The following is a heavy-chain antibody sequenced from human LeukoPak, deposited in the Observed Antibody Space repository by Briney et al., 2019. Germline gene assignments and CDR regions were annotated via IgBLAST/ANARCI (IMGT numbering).Heavy chain of an antibody. CDR2: ISAYNGNT. CDR1: GGTFSSYA. D-gene: IGHD2-2*01. Sequence: ASVKVSCKASGGTFSSYAISWVRQAPGQGLEWMGWISAYNGNTKYVQKLQGRVTMTTDTSTSTAYMELRSLRSDDTAVYYCARSTCRSTSCHFTYYYYYGLDVWGQGTTVTVSS. CDR3: ARSTCRSTSCHFTYYYYYGLDV. V-gene: IGHV1-18*01. J-gene: IGHJ6*02.